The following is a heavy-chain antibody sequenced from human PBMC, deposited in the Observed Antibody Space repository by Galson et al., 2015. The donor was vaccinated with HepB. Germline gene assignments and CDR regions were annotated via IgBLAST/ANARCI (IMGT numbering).Heavy chain of an antibody. D-gene: IGHD3-16*01. J-gene: IGHJ4*01. CDR2: VNHNGDT. Sequence: SETLSLTCAVYVGSFSDHFWSWIRQPPGKGLEWLGEVNHNGDTNYNPALKRRVTISADTSKNQFSLKLTSVTAADTAVYYCARGPVSVVYDYDWGSRRQPLYFLDLWGHGNLVTVSS. CDR3: ARGPVSVVYDYDWGSRRQPLYFLDL. CDR1: VGSFSDHF. V-gene: IGHV4-34*01.